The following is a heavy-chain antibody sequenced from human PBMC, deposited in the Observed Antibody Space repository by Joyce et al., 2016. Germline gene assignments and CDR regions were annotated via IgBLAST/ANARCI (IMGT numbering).Heavy chain of an antibody. CDR1: GFTFGRFG. J-gene: IGHJ6*01. CDR2: IVHDGSNK. CDR3: AKDLEYHDSDVRRTALYYTNYYGMEV. D-gene: IGHD3-22*01. V-gene: IGHV3-30*18. Sequence: QMQLVESGGGVVQPGRSLRLSCVASGFTFGRFGLHWVRQAPGKGREWVGQIVHDGSNKYYADCMKGRFTISRDKSQNTLYLQMNSRRAEDTAVYYCAKDLEYHDSDVRRTALYYTNYYGMEVWGQGTTLTVSS.